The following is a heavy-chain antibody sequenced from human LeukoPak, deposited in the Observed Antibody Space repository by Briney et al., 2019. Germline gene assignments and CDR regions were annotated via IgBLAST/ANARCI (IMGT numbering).Heavy chain of an antibody. CDR2: MNPNSGNT. CDR1: GYTFTSYD. Sequence: GASVKVSCKASGYTFTSYDINWVRQATGQGLEWMGWMNPNSGNTGYAQKFQGRVTITRNTSISTAYMELSSLRSEDTAVYYCARVRDGYNYFDYWGQGTLVTVSS. D-gene: IGHD5-24*01. V-gene: IGHV1-8*03. J-gene: IGHJ4*02. CDR3: ARVRDGYNYFDY.